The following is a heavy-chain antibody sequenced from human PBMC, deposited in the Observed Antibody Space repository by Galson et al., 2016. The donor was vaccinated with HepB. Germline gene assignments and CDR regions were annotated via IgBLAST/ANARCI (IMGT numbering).Heavy chain of an antibody. J-gene: IGHJ6*02. CDR2: INSDGSTT. D-gene: IGHD6-13*01. Sequence: LRLSCAASGFTFNTYWLGWVRQGPGKGLVWVSRINSDGSTTTYANSVKGRFTISRDNAKKTLYLQMNSQRSEDTAVYYCAREAKLAAPDYYGMDVWGQGTTVTVSS. CDR3: AREAKLAAPDYYGMDV. V-gene: IGHV3-74*01. CDR1: GFTFNTYW.